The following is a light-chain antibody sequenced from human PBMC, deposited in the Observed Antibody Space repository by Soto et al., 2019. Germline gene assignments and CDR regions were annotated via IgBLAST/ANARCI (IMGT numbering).Light chain of an antibody. CDR3: QQYGSTPPT. Sequence: VVTQSPGTLSLFPGERATLSCRASQSISASYLAWYQHKPGQAPRLLIYGAFNRATGIPDRFSGRASGPDYTLTISGLEAEEFAVYYCQQYGSTPPTFGQGTKVEIK. J-gene: IGKJ1*01. CDR1: QSISASY. V-gene: IGKV3-20*01. CDR2: GAF.